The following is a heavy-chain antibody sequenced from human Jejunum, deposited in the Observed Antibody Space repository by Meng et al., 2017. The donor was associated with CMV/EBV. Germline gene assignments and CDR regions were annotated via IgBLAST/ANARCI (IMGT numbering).Heavy chain of an antibody. Sequence: VAVVQSGAEVKKPGASVKVSCKASGYTFTNYVINWVRQAPGQGLEWMGWISGYNGNTNYAQNFQGRVTLTTDTSTSTAYMELRSLRSDDTAVYYCARDRNVPGNSEFDYWGQGTLVTVSS. D-gene: IGHD6-19*01. CDR2: ISGYNGNT. J-gene: IGHJ4*02. CDR3: ARDRNVPGNSEFDY. V-gene: IGHV1-18*01. CDR1: GYTFTNYV.